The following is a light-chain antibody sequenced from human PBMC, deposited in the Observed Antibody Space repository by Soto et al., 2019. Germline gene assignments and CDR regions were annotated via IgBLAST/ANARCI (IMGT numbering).Light chain of an antibody. Sequence: EIVLTQSPGTLSLSPGDRATLSCSASQTVSSNFLAWYQQRPAQAPRLLIHGASTRATGITDRFSGSVSGTDFTLTISSLQSEDFAVHYCQQYNNWPPWTFGQGTEVDIK. V-gene: IGKV3D-15*01. J-gene: IGKJ1*01. CDR3: QQYNNWPPWT. CDR1: QTVSSN. CDR2: GAS.